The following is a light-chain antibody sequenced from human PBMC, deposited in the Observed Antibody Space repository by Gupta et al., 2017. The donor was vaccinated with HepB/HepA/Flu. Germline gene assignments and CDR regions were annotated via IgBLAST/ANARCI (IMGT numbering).Light chain of an antibody. CDR1: KLGDKY. V-gene: IGLV3-1*01. J-gene: IGLJ2*01. CDR3: QAWDSSTAEVV. Sequence: SYELTQPPSVSVSPGQTASITCSGDKLGDKYACWYQQKPGQSPVLVIYQDSKRPSGIPERSSGSNSGNTATLTISGTQAMDEADYYCQAWDSSTAEVVFGGGTKLTVL. CDR2: QDS.